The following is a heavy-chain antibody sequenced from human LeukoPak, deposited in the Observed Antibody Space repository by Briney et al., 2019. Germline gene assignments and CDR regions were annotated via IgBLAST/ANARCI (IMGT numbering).Heavy chain of an antibody. CDR1: GFTFSSYW. Sequence: QTGGSLRLSCAASGFTFSSYWMSWVRQAPGKGLEWVANIKQDESEKYYVDSVKGRFTISRDNAKNSVYLQMNSLRGEDTAVYYCVRGGTTSYDYWGQGTLVTVSS. D-gene: IGHD1-7*01. V-gene: IGHV3-7*01. J-gene: IGHJ4*02. CDR2: IKQDESEK. CDR3: VRGGTTSYDY.